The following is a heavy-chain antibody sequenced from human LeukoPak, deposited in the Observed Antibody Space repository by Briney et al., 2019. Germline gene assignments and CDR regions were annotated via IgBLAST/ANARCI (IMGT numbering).Heavy chain of an antibody. Sequence: SETLSLTCAVSGGSISSGGYSWSWIRQPPGKGLEWIGYIYHSGSTYYNPSLKSRVTISVDRSKNQFSLKLSSVTAADTAVYYCARVSKSITIFGVATDAFDIWGQGTMVTVSS. CDR2: IYHSGST. V-gene: IGHV4-30-2*01. J-gene: IGHJ3*02. CDR3: ARVSKSITIFGVATDAFDI. CDR1: GGSISSGGYS. D-gene: IGHD3-3*01.